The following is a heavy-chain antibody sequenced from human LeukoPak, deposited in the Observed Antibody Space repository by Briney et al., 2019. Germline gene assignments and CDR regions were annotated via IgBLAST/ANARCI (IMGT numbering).Heavy chain of an antibody. V-gene: IGHV3-9*01. Sequence: GGSLRLSCAASGFTFDDYAMHWVRQAPGKGLEWVSGISWSSDNIDYADSVKGRFTISRDNAKNSLYLQMNSLRVEDTALYYCAKDSGSSSGYESWFDPWGQGTLVAVSS. D-gene: IGHD5-12*01. J-gene: IGHJ5*02. CDR3: AKDSGSSSGYESWFDP. CDR2: ISWSSDNI. CDR1: GFTFDDYA.